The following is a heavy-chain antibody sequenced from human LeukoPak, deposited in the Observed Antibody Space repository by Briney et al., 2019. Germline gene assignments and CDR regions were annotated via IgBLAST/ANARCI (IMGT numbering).Heavy chain of an antibody. D-gene: IGHD3-10*01. CDR2: INPDGSNT. J-gene: IGHJ4*02. Sequence: GGSLRLSCAASGFTFSNYWMHWVRQDPGKGLVWVSYINPDGSNTNYADSVKGRFTISRDNAKNALYLQMNSLGAEDTAVYYCAKDLHYGSADYWGQGTLVTVSS. CDR3: AKDLHYGSADY. CDR1: GFTFSNYW. V-gene: IGHV3-74*01.